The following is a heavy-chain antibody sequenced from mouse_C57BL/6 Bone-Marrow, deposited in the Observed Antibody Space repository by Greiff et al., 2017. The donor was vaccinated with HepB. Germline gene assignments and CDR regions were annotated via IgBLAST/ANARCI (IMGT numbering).Heavy chain of an antibody. J-gene: IGHJ1*03. CDR3: ARHPAGYFDV. V-gene: IGHV5-15*01. Sequence: EVNVVESGGGLVQPGGSLKLSCAASGFTFSDYGMAWVRQAPRKGPEWVAFISNLAYSIYYADTVTGRFTISRENAKNTLYREMSSLRSEDTAMYYCARHPAGYFDVWGTGTTVTVSS. CDR1: GFTFSDYG. CDR2: ISNLAYSI.